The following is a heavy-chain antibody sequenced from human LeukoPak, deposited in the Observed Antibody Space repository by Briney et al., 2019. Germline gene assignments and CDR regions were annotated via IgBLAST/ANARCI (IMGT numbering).Heavy chain of an antibody. Sequence: GGSLRLSCAASGFTFSSSAMHWVRQAPGKGLEWISYISSSGSSIYYADSVKGRFTISRDNGKNSLYLQMNSLRAEDTAVYYCARVHYNTAMVDIDYWGQGTLVTVSS. CDR3: ARVHYNTAMVDIDY. J-gene: IGHJ4*02. D-gene: IGHD5-18*01. CDR2: ISSSGSSI. V-gene: IGHV3-48*03. CDR1: GFTFSSSA.